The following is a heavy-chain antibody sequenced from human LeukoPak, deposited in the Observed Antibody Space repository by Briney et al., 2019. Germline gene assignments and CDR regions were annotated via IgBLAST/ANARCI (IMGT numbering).Heavy chain of an antibody. J-gene: IGHJ5*02. Sequence: PSETLSLTCTVSGGSISSSSYYWGWIRQPPGKGLEWIGSIYYSGSTYYNPSLKSRVTISVDTSKNQFSLKLSSVTAADTAVYYCARDSPHTAMVSGANWFDPWGQGTLVTVSS. D-gene: IGHD5-18*01. CDR2: IYYSGST. CDR1: GGSISSSSYY. V-gene: IGHV4-39*07. CDR3: ARDSPHTAMVSGANWFDP.